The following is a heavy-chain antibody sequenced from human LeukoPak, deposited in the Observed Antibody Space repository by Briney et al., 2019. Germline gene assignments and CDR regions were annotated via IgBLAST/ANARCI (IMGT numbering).Heavy chain of an antibody. J-gene: IGHJ4*02. CDR2: ISDSGGST. CDR1: GFTFSSYA. V-gene: IGHV3-23*01. CDR3: ARDERLLSFLK. D-gene: IGHD3-3*01. Sequence: PGGSLRLSCAASGFTFSSYAMSWVRQAPGKGLEWVSAISDSGGSTYYADSVKGRFTISRDNSKNTLYLQMNSLRAEDTAVYYCARDERLLSFLKWGQGTLVTVSS.